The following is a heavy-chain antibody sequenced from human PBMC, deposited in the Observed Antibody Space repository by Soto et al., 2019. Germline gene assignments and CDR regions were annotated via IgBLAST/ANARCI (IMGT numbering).Heavy chain of an antibody. V-gene: IGHV3-20*01. CDR2: INWNGGST. CDR1: GFTFDDYG. Sequence: GGSLRLSCAASGFTFDDYGMSWVRQAPGKGQERVSGINWNGGSTGYADSVKGRFTISRDNAKNSLYLQMNSLRAEDTALYHCARGGKTSHDFWSAPRAFDIWGQGTMVTVSS. CDR3: ARGGKTSHDFWSAPRAFDI. J-gene: IGHJ3*02. D-gene: IGHD3-3*01.